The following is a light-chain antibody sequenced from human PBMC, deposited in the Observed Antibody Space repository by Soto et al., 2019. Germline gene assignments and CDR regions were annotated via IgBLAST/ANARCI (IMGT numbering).Light chain of an antibody. CDR3: CSYAGSTTFVV. CDR2: EGR. J-gene: IGLJ2*01. V-gene: IGLV2-23*01. CDR1: SSDVGSHNL. Sequence: QSALPQPASVSGSPGQSITISCTGTSSDVGSHNLVSWYQQHPGKAPKLMIYEGRKRPSGVSNRFSGSKSGNMASLTISGLQGEDEADYYCCSYAGSTTFVVFGGGTKLTVL.